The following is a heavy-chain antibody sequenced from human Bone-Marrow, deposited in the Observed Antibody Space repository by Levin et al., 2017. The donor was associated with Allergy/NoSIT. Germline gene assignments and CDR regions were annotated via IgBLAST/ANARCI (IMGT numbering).Heavy chain of an antibody. J-gene: IGHJ6*02. V-gene: IGHV3-33*01. CDR1: GFTFSIYG. CDR2: IWNDGSNK. Sequence: PGESLKISCAASGFTFSIYGMHWVRQAPGKGLKWVSLIWNDGSNKYYADSVEGRFTISRDNSKNTLYLQMNSLGTEDTAVYYCARAGFNNYRVPYYGMDLWGQGTTVTVSS. D-gene: IGHD5-24*01. CDR3: ARAGFNNYRVPYYGMDL.